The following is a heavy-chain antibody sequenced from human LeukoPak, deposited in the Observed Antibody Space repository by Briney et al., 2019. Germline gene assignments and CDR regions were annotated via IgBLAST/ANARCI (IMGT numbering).Heavy chain of an antibody. CDR2: INHSGST. CDR1: GGSFSGYY. Sequence: PSETLSLTCAVYGGSFSGYYWSWIRQPPGKGLEWIGEINHSGSTNYNPSLKSRVTISADTSKNQSSLKLSSVTAADTAVYYCARAVYYYGSGSYYYYYGMDVWGKGTTVTVSS. J-gene: IGHJ6*04. V-gene: IGHV4-34*01. CDR3: ARAVYYYGSGSYYYYYGMDV. D-gene: IGHD3-10*01.